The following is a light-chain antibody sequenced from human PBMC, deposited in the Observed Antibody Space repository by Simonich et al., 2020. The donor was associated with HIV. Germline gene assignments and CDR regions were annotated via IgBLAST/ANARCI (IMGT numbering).Light chain of an antibody. CDR2: DGS. V-gene: IGLV2-23*01. Sequence: QSALTQPASVSGSPGQAITISCTGTNSDVGSYNLVSWYQQHPGKAPKLMIYDGSKRPSGVSDRFSCSKFGNTASLTISGLQAEDEADYYCCSYAGTSTVIFGGGTKLTVL. J-gene: IGLJ2*01. CDR1: NSDVGSYNL. CDR3: CSYAGTSTVI.